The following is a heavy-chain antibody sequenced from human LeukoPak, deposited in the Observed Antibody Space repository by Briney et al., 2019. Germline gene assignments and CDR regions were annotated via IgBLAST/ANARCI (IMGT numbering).Heavy chain of an antibody. Sequence: GGSLRLSCAASGFTFSSYGMHWVRQAPGKGLEWVAVIWYDGSNKYYADSVKGRFTISRDNSKNTLYLQMNSLRAEDTAVYYCARAGAGGWFYDAFDIWGQGTMVTVSS. D-gene: IGHD6-19*01. J-gene: IGHJ3*02. V-gene: IGHV3-33*08. CDR3: ARAGAGGWFYDAFDI. CDR1: GFTFSSYG. CDR2: IWYDGSNK.